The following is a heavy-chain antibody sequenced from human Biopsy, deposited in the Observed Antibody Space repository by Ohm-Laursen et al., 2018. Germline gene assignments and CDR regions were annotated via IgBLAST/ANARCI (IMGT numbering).Heavy chain of an antibody. D-gene: IGHD5-18*01. CDR1: GYTFTTYG. J-gene: IGHJ4*02. CDR2: IRTDNGAT. Sequence: VASVKVSCKASGYTFTTYGISWVRQAPGQGLEWMGWIRTDNGATDYAQNLQGRVTTTRDTSISTAYMELSRLRSDDTAVYYCARGGVDTAMVENWGQGTLVTVSS. CDR3: ARGGVDTAMVEN. V-gene: IGHV1-18*04.